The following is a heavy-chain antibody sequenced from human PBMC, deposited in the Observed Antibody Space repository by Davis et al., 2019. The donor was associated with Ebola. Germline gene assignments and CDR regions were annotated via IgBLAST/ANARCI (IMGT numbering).Heavy chain of an antibody. CDR1: GFTFSSYA. CDR2: ISGSGGST. J-gene: IGHJ6*03. V-gene: IGHV3-23*01. Sequence: GGSLRLSCAASGFTFSSYAMSWVRQAPGKGLEWVSAISGSGGSTYYADSVKGRFTISRDNSKNTLYLQMNSLRAEDTAVYYCASDDSSGYLYYMDVWGKGTTVTVSS. CDR3: ASDDSSGYLYYMDV. D-gene: IGHD3-22*01.